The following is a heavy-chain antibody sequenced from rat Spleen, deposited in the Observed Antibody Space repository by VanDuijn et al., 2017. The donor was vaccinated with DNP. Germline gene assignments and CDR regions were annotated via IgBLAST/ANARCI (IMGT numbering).Heavy chain of an antibody. Sequence: QVQLKESGPGLVKPSETLSLTCTVSGFSLTSYHVSWVRQPPGKGLEWMGVIWGDGSTAYNSALKSRLSISRDTSESQVFLKMSSLKTEDTATYYCARHEYYFDYWGQGTLVTVSS. CDR2: IWGDGST. V-gene: IGHV2-32*01. D-gene: IGHD1-1*01. J-gene: IGHJ3*01. CDR3: ARHEYYFDY. CDR1: GFSLTSYH.